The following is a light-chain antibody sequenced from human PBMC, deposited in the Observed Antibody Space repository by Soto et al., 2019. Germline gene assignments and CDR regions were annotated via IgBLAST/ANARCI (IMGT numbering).Light chain of an antibody. CDR3: QQYDDVPYT. Sequence: DIQMTQSPSSLSASVGDTVTITCQASQDIDNYLNWYQVKPGKAPKFLIYDASHLETGVPSRFSGSGSGTHFTFTISSLQPEDFATYFCQQYDDVPYTFGQGTKVEI. V-gene: IGKV1-33*01. J-gene: IGKJ2*01. CDR1: QDIDNY. CDR2: DAS.